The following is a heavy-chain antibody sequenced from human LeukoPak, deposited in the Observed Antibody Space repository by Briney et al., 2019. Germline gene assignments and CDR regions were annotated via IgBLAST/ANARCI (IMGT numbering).Heavy chain of an antibody. CDR3: ARGRFWSGYRDY. CDR1: GGSISSYY. J-gene: IGHJ4*02. V-gene: IGHV4-59*01. D-gene: IGHD3-3*01. Sequence: SETLSLTCTVSGGSISSYYWSWIRQPPGKGLEWIGYTYYSGSTNYNPSLKSRVTISVDTSKNQFSLKLSSVTAADTAVYYCARGRFWSGYRDYWGQGTLVTVSS. CDR2: TYYSGST.